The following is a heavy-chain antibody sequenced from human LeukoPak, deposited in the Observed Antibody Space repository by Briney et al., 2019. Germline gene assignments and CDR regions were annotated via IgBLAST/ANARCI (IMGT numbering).Heavy chain of an antibody. Sequence: SQTLSLTCAISGDSVSSNSAAWNWIRQSPSRGLEWLGRTYYRSKWYNDYAVSVKSRITINPDTSKNQFSLKLSSVTAADTAVYYCAREDPSSTSLDYWGQGTLVTVSS. CDR3: AREDPSSTSLDY. V-gene: IGHV6-1*01. CDR1: GDSVSSNSAA. D-gene: IGHD2-2*01. J-gene: IGHJ4*02. CDR2: TYYRSKWYN.